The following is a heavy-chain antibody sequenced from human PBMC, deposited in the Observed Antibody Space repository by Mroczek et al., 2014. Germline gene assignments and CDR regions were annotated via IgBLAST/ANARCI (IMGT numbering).Heavy chain of an antibody. J-gene: IGHJ6*03. CDR3: AKYTRNIVVVPAGYYMDV. D-gene: IGHD2-2*01. CDR1: GFTFSSYA. V-gene: IGHV3-23*04. CDR2: ISGSGGST. Sequence: EVQLVETGGGLVQPGGSLRLSCAASGFTFSSYAMSWVRQAPGKGLEWVSAISGSGGSTYYADSVKGRFTISRDNSKNTLYLQMNSLRAEDTAVYYCAKYTRNIVVVPAGYYMDVWGKGTTVTVSS.